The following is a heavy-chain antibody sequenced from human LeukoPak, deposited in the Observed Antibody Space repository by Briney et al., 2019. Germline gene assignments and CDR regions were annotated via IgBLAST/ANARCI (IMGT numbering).Heavy chain of an antibody. CDR3: ARDLSSGWMGSFDI. CDR2: ISAYNGNT. J-gene: IGHJ3*02. CDR1: GYTFTSYG. V-gene: IGHV1-18*01. Sequence: GASVKVSCKASGYTFTSYGISWVRQAPGQGLEWMGWISAYNGNTNYAQKLQGRVTMTTDTSTGTAYMELRSLRSDDTAVYYCARDLSSGWMGSFDIWGQGTMVTVSS. D-gene: IGHD6-19*01.